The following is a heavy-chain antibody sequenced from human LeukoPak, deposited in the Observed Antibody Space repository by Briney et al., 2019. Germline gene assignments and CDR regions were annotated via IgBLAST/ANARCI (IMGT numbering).Heavy chain of an antibody. Sequence: WGSLRLSCAASRFTFSNAWMSWVRQAPGKGLEWVGRIKSKTDGGTTDYAAPVKGRFTISRDDSKNTLYLQMNSLKTEDTAVYYCTTDFFRGRTDYWGQGTLVTVSS. CDR3: TTDFFRGRTDY. V-gene: IGHV3-15*01. D-gene: IGHD2/OR15-2a*01. J-gene: IGHJ4*02. CDR2: IKSKTDGGTT. CDR1: RFTFSNAW.